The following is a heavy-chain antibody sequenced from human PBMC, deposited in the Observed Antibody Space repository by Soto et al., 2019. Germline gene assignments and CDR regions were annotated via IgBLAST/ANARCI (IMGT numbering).Heavy chain of an antibody. V-gene: IGHV3-11*05. J-gene: IGHJ4*02. CDR1: GFTFSDYY. D-gene: IGHD2-21*02. Sequence: QVQLVESGGGLVKPGGSLRLSCAASGFTFSDYYMSWIRQAPGKGLEWVSYISSSSSYTNYADSVKGRFTISRDNAKNSLYLQMSSLRAEDTAVYYCARSRLAYCGGDCYSSFDYWGQGTVVTVSS. CDR2: ISSSSSYT. CDR3: ARSRLAYCGGDCYSSFDY.